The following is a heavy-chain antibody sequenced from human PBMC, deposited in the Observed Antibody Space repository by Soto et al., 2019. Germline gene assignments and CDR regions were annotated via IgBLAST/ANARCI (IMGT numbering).Heavy chain of an antibody. CDR1: GFTFSSYS. CDR3: ARAGFLMTTVTTGEFFAKYYYYYMDV. J-gene: IGHJ6*03. CDR2: ISSSSSYI. V-gene: IGHV3-21*01. D-gene: IGHD4-17*01. Sequence: GGSLRLSCTASGFTFSSYSMNWVRQAPGKGLEWVSSISSSSSYIYYADSVKGRFTISRDNAKNSLYLQMNSLRAEDTAVYYCARAGFLMTTVTTGEFFAKYYYYYMDVWGKGTSVTVSS.